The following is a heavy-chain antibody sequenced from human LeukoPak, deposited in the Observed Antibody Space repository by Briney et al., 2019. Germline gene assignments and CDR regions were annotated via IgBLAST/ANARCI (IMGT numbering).Heavy chain of an antibody. CDR1: GFTFSSYW. J-gene: IGHJ6*02. V-gene: IGHV3-74*01. CDR2: INSDGSST. D-gene: IGHD1-14*01. CDR3: ATGQGHGMDV. Sequence: GGSLRLSCAASGFTFSSYWMHWVRQAPGKGLGWVSRINSDGSSTSYADSVKGRFTISRDNAKNTLYLQMNSLRAEDTAVYYCATGQGHGMDVWGQGTTVTVSS.